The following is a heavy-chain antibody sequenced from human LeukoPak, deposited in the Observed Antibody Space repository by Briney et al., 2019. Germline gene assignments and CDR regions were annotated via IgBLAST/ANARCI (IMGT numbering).Heavy chain of an antibody. V-gene: IGHV4-39*07. CDR3: ARVNPKLWLRVRYFDL. J-gene: IGHJ2*01. CDR2: IYYSGST. Sequence: SETLSLTCTVSGGSISSSSYYWGWIRQPPGKGLEWIGSIYYSGSTYYNPSLKSRVTISVDTSKNQFSLKLSSVTAADTAVYYCARVNPKLWLRVRYFDLWGRGTLVTVSS. D-gene: IGHD5-18*01. CDR1: GGSISSSSYY.